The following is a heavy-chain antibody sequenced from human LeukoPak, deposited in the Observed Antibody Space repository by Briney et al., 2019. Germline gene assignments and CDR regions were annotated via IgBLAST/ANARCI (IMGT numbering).Heavy chain of an antibody. CDR3: AGAPRYSGSYYPFDY. V-gene: IGHV3-74*01. D-gene: IGHD1-26*01. J-gene: IGHJ4*02. Sequence: GGSLRLSCAASGFTFSSYWMHWVRQAPGKGLVWVSRINSDGSSTSYADSVKGRFTISRDNAKNTLYLQMNSLRAEDTAVYYCAGAPRYSGSYYPFDYWGQGTLVTVSS. CDR2: INSDGSST. CDR1: GFTFSSYW.